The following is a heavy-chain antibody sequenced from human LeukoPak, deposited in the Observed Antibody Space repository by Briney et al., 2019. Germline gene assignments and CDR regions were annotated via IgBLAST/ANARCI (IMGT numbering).Heavy chain of an antibody. CDR3: ARGTKKTVYHTLDY. D-gene: IGHD1-7*01. Sequence: SETLSLTCTVSGASISDYFWNRLRQPAGRGLEWIGRIDTSGTAKYNSSLKSRVTISVDTSKNQFSLRLSSAAAADTAIYYCARGTKKTVYHTLDYWGQGILVTVSA. CDR2: IDTSGTA. J-gene: IGHJ4*02. V-gene: IGHV4-4*07. CDR1: GASISDYF.